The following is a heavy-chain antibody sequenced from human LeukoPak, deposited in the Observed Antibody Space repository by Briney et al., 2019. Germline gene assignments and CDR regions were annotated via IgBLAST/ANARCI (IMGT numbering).Heavy chain of an antibody. D-gene: IGHD3-22*01. CDR2: TWYDGSNK. V-gene: IGHV3-33*01. Sequence: GGSLRLSCAASGFTFSSYGMHWVRQAPGKGLEWVAVTWYDGSNKYYADSVKGRFTISRDNSKNTLYLQMNSLRAEDTAVYYCAREFYYYDSSGPPFDYWGQGTLGTVSS. CDR3: AREFYYYDSSGPPFDY. J-gene: IGHJ4*02. CDR1: GFTFSSYG.